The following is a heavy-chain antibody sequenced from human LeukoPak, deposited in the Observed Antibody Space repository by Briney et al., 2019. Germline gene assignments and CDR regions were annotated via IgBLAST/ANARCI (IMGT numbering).Heavy chain of an antibody. J-gene: IGHJ6*02. CDR2: FDPEDGET. CDR1: GYTLTELS. D-gene: IGHD2-8*01. CDR3: ARALGYCTNGVCFPIYYYYYGMDV. Sequence: ASVKVSCKVSGYTLTELSMHWVRQAPGKGLEWMGGFDPEDGETIYAQKFQGRVTITADESTSTAYMELSSLRSEDTAVYYCARALGYCTNGVCFPIYYYYYGMDVWGQGTTVTVSS. V-gene: IGHV1-24*01.